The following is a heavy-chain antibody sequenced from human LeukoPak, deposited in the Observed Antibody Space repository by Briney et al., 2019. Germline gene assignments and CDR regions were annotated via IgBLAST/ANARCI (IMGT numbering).Heavy chain of an antibody. V-gene: IGHV3-21*01. Sequence: GGSLRLSCAASGFTFSNYAMAWVRRAPGKGLEWVSSISGSSSYIYYADSVKGRFTISRDNAKNSVYLQMSSLRAEDTAVYYCARLQWLQTGRDFFDYWGQGTLVTVSS. J-gene: IGHJ4*02. D-gene: IGHD6-19*01. CDR2: ISGSSSYI. CDR1: GFTFSNYA. CDR3: ARLQWLQTGRDFFDY.